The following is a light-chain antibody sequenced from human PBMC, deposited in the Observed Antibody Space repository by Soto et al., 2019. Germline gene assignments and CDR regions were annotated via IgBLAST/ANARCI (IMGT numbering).Light chain of an antibody. V-gene: IGKV3-11*01. J-gene: IGKJ1*01. CDR2: DAS. CDR1: PSVSSY. CDR3: QQRSNWPWT. Sequence: EIVLTQSPATLSLSPGERATLSCRASPSVSSYLAWYQQKAGQAPRLLIYDASNRATGIPARFSGSGSGTDFTLTISSLAPEVFAVYYCQQRSNWPWTFGQGTKVELK.